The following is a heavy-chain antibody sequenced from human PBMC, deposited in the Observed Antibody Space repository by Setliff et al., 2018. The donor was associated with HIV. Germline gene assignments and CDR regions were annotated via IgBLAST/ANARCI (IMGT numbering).Heavy chain of an antibody. CDR1: GGSSSTHA. CDR3: ATYHYYDSSAYYIDLYYLDY. D-gene: IGHD3-22*01. Sequence: SVKVSCKASGGSSSTHAMNWVRQAPGQGLEWMGQIISILGITNYAQKFQGRVTLTADESTSTMYMELSSLRSDDTAVYYCATYHYYDSSAYYIDLYYLDYWGQGTLVTVSS. CDR2: IISILGIT. V-gene: IGHV1-69*10. J-gene: IGHJ4*02.